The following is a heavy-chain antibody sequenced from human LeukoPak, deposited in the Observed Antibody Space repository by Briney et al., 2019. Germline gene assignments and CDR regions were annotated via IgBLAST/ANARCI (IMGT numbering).Heavy chain of an antibody. CDR1: GGSISSGGYY. CDR2: IYHSGST. CDR3: ARVGYCSSTSCYAFDI. D-gene: IGHD2-2*01. V-gene: IGHV4-30-2*01. J-gene: IGHJ3*02. Sequence: SQTLSLTCTVSGGSISSGGYYWSWIRQPPGTGLEWIGYIYHSGSTYYNPSLKSRVTISVDRSKNQFSLKLSSVTAADTAVYYCARVGYCSSTSCYAFDIWGQGTMVTVSS.